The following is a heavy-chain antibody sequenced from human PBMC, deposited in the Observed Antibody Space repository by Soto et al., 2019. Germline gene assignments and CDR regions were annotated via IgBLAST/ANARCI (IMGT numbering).Heavy chain of an antibody. D-gene: IGHD4-4*01. J-gene: IGHJ4*02. CDR3: ASSPLQSGY. Sequence: EVQLVESGGGLVQPGGSLRLSCTASGFTFSTPWMHWVRQAPGKGLVWVSRVSSDGTNTIYADSVKGRFTISRDNARNTLYLQMNSLRVEDTAVYYCASSPLQSGYWGQGTLVTVSS. CDR2: VSSDGTNT. V-gene: IGHV3-74*01. CDR1: GFTFSTPW.